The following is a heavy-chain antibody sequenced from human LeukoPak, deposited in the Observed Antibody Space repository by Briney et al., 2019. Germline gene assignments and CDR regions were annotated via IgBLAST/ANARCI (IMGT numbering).Heavy chain of an antibody. Sequence: ASVKVSCKASGYTFTGYYMHWVRQAPGQGLEWMGWINPNSGGTNYAQKFQGRVTMTRDTSISTAYMELSRLRSDDTAVYYCARVLRGSSPHLGYWGQGTLVTVSS. CDR3: ARVLRGSSPHLGY. CDR2: INPNSGGT. J-gene: IGHJ4*02. V-gene: IGHV1-2*02. D-gene: IGHD1-26*01. CDR1: GYTFTGYY.